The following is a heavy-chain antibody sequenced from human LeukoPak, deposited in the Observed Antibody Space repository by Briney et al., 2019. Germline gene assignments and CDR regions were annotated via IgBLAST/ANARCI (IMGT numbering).Heavy chain of an antibody. CDR3: TTRLLWFGELLEDFDY. J-gene: IGHJ4*02. V-gene: IGHV3-15*01. D-gene: IGHD3-10*01. CDR1: GFTFTNAW. Sequence: GGSLRLSCAASGFTFTNAWMSWVRQAPGKGLEWVGRIKSKADGGTTNYSAPVKCRFTISRDDSKNTLYLQMNSLKTEDTAVYYCTTRLLWFGELLEDFDYWGQGTLVTVSS. CDR2: IKSKADGGTT.